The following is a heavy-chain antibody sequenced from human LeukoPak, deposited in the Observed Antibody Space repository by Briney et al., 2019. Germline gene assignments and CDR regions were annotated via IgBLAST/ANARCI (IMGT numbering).Heavy chain of an antibody. CDR1: GGSLSNYY. V-gene: IGHV4-59*01. CDR3: ARRSWGSDFDY. CDR2: IYSSGSA. D-gene: IGHD3-16*01. J-gene: IGHJ4*02. Sequence: SETLSLICSVSGGSLSNYYWTWIRRPPGKGLEWIGYIYSSGSANYNPSLKSRVNIPIDTSENQFSLKLSSVTAADTAVYYCARRSWGSDFDYWGQGALVTVSS.